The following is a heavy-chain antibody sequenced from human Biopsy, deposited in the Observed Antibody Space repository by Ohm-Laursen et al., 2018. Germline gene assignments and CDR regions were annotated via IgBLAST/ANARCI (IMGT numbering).Heavy chain of an antibody. Sequence: GTLSLTCTVSGASITSYYWSWIRQPAGKGLEWIGRIYSSGSTNYNPSLKSRVTLSMDTSKRQFSLKLSFVTAADTAVYYCARWTPEYDSSRYYLDAFDIWGQGTKVTVSS. CDR1: GASITSYY. CDR2: IYSSGST. D-gene: IGHD3-22*01. J-gene: IGHJ3*02. CDR3: ARWTPEYDSSRYYLDAFDI. V-gene: IGHV4-4*07.